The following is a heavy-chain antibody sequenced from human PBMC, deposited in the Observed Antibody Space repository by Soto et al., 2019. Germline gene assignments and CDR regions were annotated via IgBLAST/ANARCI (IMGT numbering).Heavy chain of an antibody. CDR1: GYTFTRYN. V-gene: IGHV1-46*01. Sequence: QAQLVQSGAEVKKPGASANISCKASGYTFTRYNIHWVRQAPGQGLEWMGIIDTRGGSADYTQRFQGRVTMTRDTSTGTVYMELSSLGSEDTAAYYCARDLPRDLVRGSFDIWGQGTLVTVSS. CDR3: ARDLPRDLVRGSFDI. CDR2: IDTRGGSA. D-gene: IGHD3-10*02. J-gene: IGHJ3*02.